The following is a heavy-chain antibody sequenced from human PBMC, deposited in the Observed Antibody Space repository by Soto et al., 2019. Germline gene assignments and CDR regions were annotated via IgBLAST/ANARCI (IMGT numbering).Heavy chain of an antibody. D-gene: IGHD6-13*01. V-gene: IGHV5-51*01. J-gene: IGHJ6*02. CDR2: IYPGDSDT. Sequence: GESLKISCKGSGYSFTSYWIGWVRQMPGKGLEWMGIIYPGDSDTRYSPSFQGQVTISADKSINTAYLQWSSLKASDTAMYYCARTSAAGKYYYGMDVWGQRTTVTVS. CDR1: GYSFTSYW. CDR3: ARTSAAGKYYYGMDV.